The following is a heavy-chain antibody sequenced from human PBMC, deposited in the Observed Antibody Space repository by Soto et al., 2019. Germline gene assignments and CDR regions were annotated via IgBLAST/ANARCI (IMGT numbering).Heavy chain of an antibody. J-gene: IGHJ6*02. D-gene: IGHD2-2*02. Sequence: GGSLRLSCVGSDYTFKSYNINWVRQAPGKGLEWVASVSSSSSYISYADSVKGRFTISRDNAKSSVYLQMNTLGAEDTAVYFCAKAHSSSSYRYFDLDVWGHGTTVTV. CDR2: VSSSSSYI. CDR3: AKAHSSSSYRYFDLDV. CDR1: DYTFKSYN. V-gene: IGHV3-21*01.